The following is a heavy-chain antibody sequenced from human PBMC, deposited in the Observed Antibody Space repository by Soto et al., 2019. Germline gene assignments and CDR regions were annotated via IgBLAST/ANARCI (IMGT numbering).Heavy chain of an antibody. J-gene: IGHJ4*02. CDR1: GFTFSSYW. V-gene: IGHV3-7*01. Sequence: AGGSLRLSCAASGFTFSSYWMSWVRQAPGKGLEWVANIKQDGSEKYYVDSVKGRFTISRDNAKNSLYLQMNSLRAEDTAVYYCARDNYYDSSGFDYWGQGTLVTVSS. CDR2: IKQDGSEK. CDR3: ARDNYYDSSGFDY. D-gene: IGHD3-22*01.